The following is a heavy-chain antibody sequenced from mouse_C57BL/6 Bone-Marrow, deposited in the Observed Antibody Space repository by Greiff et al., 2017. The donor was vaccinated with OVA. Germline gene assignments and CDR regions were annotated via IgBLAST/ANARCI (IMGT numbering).Heavy chain of an antibody. J-gene: IGHJ1*03. V-gene: IGHV1-64*01. CDR2: IHPTSGST. Sequence: QVQLQQPGAELVKPGASVKLSCKASGYTFTSYWMHWVKQRPGQGLEWIGMIHPTSGSTNYNEKFKSKATLTVDKSSSTAYMQLSSLTSEDSAVYYCARYDYVLYWYFDVWGTGTTVTVSS. CDR3: ARYDYVLYWYFDV. CDR1: GYTFTSYW. D-gene: IGHD2-4*01.